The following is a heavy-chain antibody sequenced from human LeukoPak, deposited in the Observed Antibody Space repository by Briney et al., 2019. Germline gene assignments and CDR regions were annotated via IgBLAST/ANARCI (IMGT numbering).Heavy chain of an antibody. CDR2: IYHSGST. CDR3: ARVQILTGYIFDY. Sequence: SETLSLTCTVSGGSISSGGYYWSWIRQPPGKGLEWIGYIYHSGSTYYNPSLKSRVTISVDRSKNQFSLKLSSVTAADTAVYYCARVQILTGYIFDYWGQGTLVTVSS. D-gene: IGHD3-9*01. V-gene: IGHV4-30-2*01. J-gene: IGHJ4*02. CDR1: GGSISSGGYY.